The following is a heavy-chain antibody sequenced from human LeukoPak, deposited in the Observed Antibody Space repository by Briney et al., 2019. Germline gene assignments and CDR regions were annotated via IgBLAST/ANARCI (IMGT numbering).Heavy chain of an antibody. CDR3: AHGAMYQLDY. J-gene: IGHJ4*02. D-gene: IGHD2-2*01. V-gene: IGHV3-23*01. CDR1: GFTFTNYR. CDR2: ISGSGGST. Sequence: GSLRLSCAASGFTFTNYRMNWVRQAPGKGLEWVSAISGSGGSTYYADSVKGRLTISRDNSKNTLYLQMNSLRAEDTAVYYCAHGAMYQLDYWGQGTLVTVSS.